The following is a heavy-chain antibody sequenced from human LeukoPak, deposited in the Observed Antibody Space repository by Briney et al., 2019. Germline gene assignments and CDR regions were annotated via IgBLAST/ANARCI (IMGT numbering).Heavy chain of an antibody. Sequence: PSETLSLTCTVSGYSISSGYYWGWIRQPPGKGLEWIGYIYYSGSTNYNPSLKSRVTISVDTSKNQFSLKLSSVTAADTAVYYCAGSYVVYAPHAFDIWGQGTMVTASS. D-gene: IGHD2-8*02. V-gene: IGHV4-61*01. CDR2: IYYSGST. CDR3: AGSYVVYAPHAFDI. CDR1: GYSISSGYY. J-gene: IGHJ3*02.